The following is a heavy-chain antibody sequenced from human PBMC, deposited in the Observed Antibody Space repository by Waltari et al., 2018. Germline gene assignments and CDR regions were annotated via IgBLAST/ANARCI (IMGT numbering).Heavy chain of an antibody. CDR3: ARVAVPAVTTNWFDP. CDR2: IYHSGST. CDR1: GVSLSTNNW. D-gene: IGHD2-2*01. Sequence: QVQLQESGPGLVKPSGTLSLTCAVSGVSLSTNNWWSWVRQPPGKGLEWIGEIYHSGSTNHNPALESRVAISVDKSKNQCSLKVRSVTAADTAVYYCARVAVPAVTTNWFDPWGQGTLVTVSS. J-gene: IGHJ5*02. V-gene: IGHV4-4*02.